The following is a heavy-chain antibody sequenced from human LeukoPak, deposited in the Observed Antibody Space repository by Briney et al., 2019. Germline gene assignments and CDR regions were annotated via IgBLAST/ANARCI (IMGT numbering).Heavy chain of an antibody. CDR3: AKARGTYYYDSGSSTFDY. CDR2: ISGTDDST. CDR1: GLTFSSFA. D-gene: IGHD3-10*01. Sequence: GGSLRLSCAASGLTFSSFAMSWVRQAPGRGLEWVSVISGTDDSTYCADSVKGRFTISRDNSKNTLYLQMNSLRAEDTAVYYCAKARGTYYYDSGSSTFDYWGQGTLVTVSS. J-gene: IGHJ4*02. V-gene: IGHV3-23*01.